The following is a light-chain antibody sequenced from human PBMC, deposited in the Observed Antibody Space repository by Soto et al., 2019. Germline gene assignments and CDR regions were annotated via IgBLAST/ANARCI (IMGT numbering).Light chain of an antibody. Sequence: QSALTQPASVSGSPGQSITISCTGTSSDVGGYNSVSWYQQRPGKAPKLMIYEVSNRPSGVSNRFSGSKSGNTASLTISGLQAEDEADYYGSSYTTRNTLLDVFGTGTKLTVL. CDR2: EVS. CDR3: SSYTTRNTLLDV. V-gene: IGLV2-14*01. J-gene: IGLJ1*01. CDR1: SSDVGGYNS.